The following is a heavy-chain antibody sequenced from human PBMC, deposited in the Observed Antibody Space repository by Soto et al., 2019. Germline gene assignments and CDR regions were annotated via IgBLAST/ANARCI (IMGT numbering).Heavy chain of an antibody. J-gene: IGHJ5*02. CDR2: INGYNGNT. CDR3: AKLYCSGGSCYGWFDT. D-gene: IGHD2-15*01. Sequence: QVQLVQSGAEVKKPGASVKVSCKASGYTFTSYGISWVRQAPGQGLEWMGWINGYNGNTNYAQKVQGRVTMTTDRXTXTAYMERRSLRSDDTAVYYCAKLYCSGGSCYGWFDTWGQGTLVTVSS. V-gene: IGHV1-18*01. CDR1: GYTFTSYG.